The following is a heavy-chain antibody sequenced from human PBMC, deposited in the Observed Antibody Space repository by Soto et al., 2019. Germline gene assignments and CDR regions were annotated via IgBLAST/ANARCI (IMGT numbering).Heavy chain of an antibody. Sequence: QITLKESGPTLVKPTQTLTLTCTFSGFSLSTSGVGVGWIRQPPGKALEWLALIYWNDDKRYSPSLKSRLTITKDTSKNQVVLTMTNMDPVDTATYYFAHSVTIFGVVIIEYYFDYWGQGTLVTVSS. CDR1: GFSLSTSGVG. V-gene: IGHV2-5*01. CDR2: IYWNDDK. CDR3: AHSVTIFGVVIIEYYFDY. J-gene: IGHJ4*02. D-gene: IGHD3-3*01.